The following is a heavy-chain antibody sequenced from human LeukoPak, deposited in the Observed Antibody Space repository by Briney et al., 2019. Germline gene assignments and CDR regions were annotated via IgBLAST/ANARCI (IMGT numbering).Heavy chain of an antibody. V-gene: IGHV1-2*06. D-gene: IGHD3-16*01. CDR1: GYTFTGYY. CDR2: INPNSGGT. Sequence: ASVKVSCKASGYTFTGYYMHWVRQAPGQGLEWMGRINPNSGGTNYAQKFQGRVTMTRDTSISTAYMDLSRLRSDYTAVYYCARDASTLGVFAYWGQATLVTVSS. CDR3: ARDASTLGVFAY. J-gene: IGHJ4*02.